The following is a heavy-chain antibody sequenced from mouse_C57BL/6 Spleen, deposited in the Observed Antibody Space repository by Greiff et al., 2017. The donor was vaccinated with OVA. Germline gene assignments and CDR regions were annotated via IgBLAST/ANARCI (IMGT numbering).Heavy chain of an antibody. V-gene: IGHV1-50*01. CDR2: IDPSDSYT. CDR1: GYTFTSYW. J-gene: IGHJ2*01. D-gene: IGHD3-2*02. CDR3: ARGATAQATDY. Sequence: VQLQQPGAELVKPGASVKLSCKASGYTFTSYWMQWVQQRPGQGLEWIGEIDPSDSYTNYTQKFKGKATLTVDTSSSTAYMQLSSLTSEDSAVYYCARGATAQATDYWGQGTTLTVSS.